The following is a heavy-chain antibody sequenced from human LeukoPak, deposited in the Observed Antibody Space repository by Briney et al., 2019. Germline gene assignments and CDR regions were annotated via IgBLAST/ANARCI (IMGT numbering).Heavy chain of an antibody. D-gene: IGHD3-22*01. J-gene: IGHJ4*02. Sequence: GESLKISCKGSGSSFTSYWIGWVRQMPGKGLEWMGIIYPGDSDTRYSPSFQGQVTISADKSISTAYLQWSSLKALDTAMYYCASSGYYDSSGYSYYFDYWGQGTLVTVSS. V-gene: IGHV5-51*01. CDR1: GSSFTSYW. CDR2: IYPGDSDT. CDR3: ASSGYYDSSGYSYYFDY.